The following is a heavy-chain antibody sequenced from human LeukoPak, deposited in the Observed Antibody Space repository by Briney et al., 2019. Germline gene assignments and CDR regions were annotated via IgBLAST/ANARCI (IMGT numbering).Heavy chain of an antibody. CDR1: GIPFSDYY. D-gene: IGHD6-13*01. J-gene: IGHJ4*02. V-gene: IGHV3-11*03. CDR3: AAGTAADF. Sequence: GGSLRLSCVVSGIPFSDYYMNWIRQAPGKGLEWISYISSSSSYTDYADSVKGRFTITRDNAKSALYLQMNSLRLEDTAVYYCAAGTAADFWGQGTLVTVSS. CDR2: ISSSSSYT.